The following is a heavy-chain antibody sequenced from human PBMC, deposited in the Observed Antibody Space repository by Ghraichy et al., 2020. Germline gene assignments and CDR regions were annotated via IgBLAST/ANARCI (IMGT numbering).Heavy chain of an antibody. J-gene: IGHJ4*02. CDR3: GGGSYYTFDS. V-gene: IGHV4-59*01. Sequence: SETLSLTCTVSGGSISSYYWSWIRQPPGKGLEWIGYIYYSGSTNYNPSLKSRVTISVDTSKNQFSLKLSSVTAADTAVYYCGGGSYYTFDSWGQGTLVTVFS. CDR1: GGSISSYY. D-gene: IGHD3-10*01. CDR2: IYYSGST.